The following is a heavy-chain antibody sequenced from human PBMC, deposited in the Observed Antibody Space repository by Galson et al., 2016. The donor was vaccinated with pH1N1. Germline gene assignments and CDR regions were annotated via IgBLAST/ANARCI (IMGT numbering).Heavy chain of an antibody. J-gene: IGHJ4*02. CDR2: INPGNGDT. CDR3: ARRVGRSFDY. CDR1: GYTFTTYS. Sequence: SVKVSCKASGYTFTTYSMHWVRQAPGQRLEWLGWINPGNGDTKYSQKFQGRVTITRDTSASTAYMELSSLRFEDTAVYYCARRVGRSFDYWGQGTLVTVSS. V-gene: IGHV1-3*01. D-gene: IGHD3-16*01.